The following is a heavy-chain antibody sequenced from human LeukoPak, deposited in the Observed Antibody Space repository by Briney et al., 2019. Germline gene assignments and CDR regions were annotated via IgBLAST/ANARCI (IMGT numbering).Heavy chain of an antibody. CDR2: ISSSCSTI. V-gene: IGHV3-48*03. CDR1: GFTFSSYE. Sequence: GGSLRLSCAASGFTFSSYEMKWVRQAPGKGLEWVSYISSSCSTIYYADSVKGRFTISRDNAKNSLYLQMNSLKSEDTAVYYYTTYCSVRKFDYWGQGILVTVSS. J-gene: IGHJ4*02. D-gene: IGHD3-10*01. CDR3: TTYCSVRKFDY.